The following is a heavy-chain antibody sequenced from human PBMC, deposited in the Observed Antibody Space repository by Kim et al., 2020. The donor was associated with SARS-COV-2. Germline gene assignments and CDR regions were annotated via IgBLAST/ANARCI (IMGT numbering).Heavy chain of an antibody. CDR2: ISYDGSNK. CDR1: GFTFSSYA. CDR3: ARDYGDYERGEYFDY. V-gene: IGHV3-30*04. J-gene: IGHJ4*01. Sequence: GGSLRLSCAASGFTFSSYAMHWVRQAPGKGLEWVAVISYDGSNKYYADSVKGRFTISRDNSKNTLYLQMNSLRAEDTAVYYCARDYGDYERGEYFDYWG. D-gene: IGHD4-17*01.